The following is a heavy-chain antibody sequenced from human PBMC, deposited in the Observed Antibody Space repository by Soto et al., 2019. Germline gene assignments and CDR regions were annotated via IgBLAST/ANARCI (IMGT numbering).Heavy chain of an antibody. CDR3: AKSEPNGKYLDY. D-gene: IGHD2-8*01. Sequence: QVQLVESGGGVVQPGGSLRLSCAASGFAFSSDGMHWVRQAPGKGLEWVAVISYDGVNRYYASSVEGQFTISRDNSENTLYLQMNSLRVEDTAVYYCAKSEPNGKYLDYWGQGALVTVSS. V-gene: IGHV3-30*18. J-gene: IGHJ4*02. CDR1: GFAFSSDG. CDR2: ISYDGVNR.